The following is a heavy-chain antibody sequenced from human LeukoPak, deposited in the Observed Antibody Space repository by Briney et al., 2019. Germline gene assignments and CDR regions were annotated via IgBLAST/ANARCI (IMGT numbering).Heavy chain of an antibody. CDR1: GISFSNYY. Sequence: GGSLRLSCATSGISFSNYYMSWVRQAPGKGLEWVANIKQDGSEKYYVDSVKGRFTISRDNAKNSLYLQMNSLRAEDTAVYYCARSPYSGSYVDYWGQGTLVTVSS. J-gene: IGHJ4*02. CDR2: IKQDGSEK. D-gene: IGHD1-26*01. V-gene: IGHV3-7*01. CDR3: ARSPYSGSYVDY.